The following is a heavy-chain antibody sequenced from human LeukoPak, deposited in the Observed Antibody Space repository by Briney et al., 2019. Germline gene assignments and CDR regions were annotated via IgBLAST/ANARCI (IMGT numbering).Heavy chain of an antibody. CDR3: ARPGEAEMATIPDPGEGYYAFDT. V-gene: IGHV5-51*07. Sequence: GESLKICCKGSGYSFTSYWIGWVHQMPGKGLEWMVIIYPGDSDTRYSPSFQGQVTISADKSVSTAYLQWSSLKASDTAMYYCARPGEAEMATIPDPGEGYYAFDTWGQGTMVTVSS. CDR2: IYPGDSDT. CDR1: GYSFTSYW. J-gene: IGHJ3*02. D-gene: IGHD5-24*01.